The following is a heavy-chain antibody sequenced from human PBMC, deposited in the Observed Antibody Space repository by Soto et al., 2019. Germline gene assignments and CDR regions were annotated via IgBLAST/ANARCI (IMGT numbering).Heavy chain of an antibody. D-gene: IGHD3-10*01. Sequence: QVQLVQSGAEVKKPGSSVRVSCKASGDTFTGHSISWVRQAPAQGLEWLGVITPMFGTTNYSPKFQGRVTXXXXXXXXXXXXXXXXXXXXXTAVYYCARLRLEPEGANLPLMFGLDVWGQGTTVSVSS. CDR3: ARLRLEPEGANLPLMFGLDV. J-gene: IGHJ6*02. CDR2: ITPMFGTT. V-gene: IGHV1-69*01. CDR1: GDTFTGHS.